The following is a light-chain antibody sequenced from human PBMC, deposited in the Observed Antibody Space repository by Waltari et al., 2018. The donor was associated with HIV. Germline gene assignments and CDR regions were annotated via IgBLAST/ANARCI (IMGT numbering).Light chain of an antibody. CDR2: RNN. CDR3: ASWDDSLSGV. V-gene: IGLV1-47*01. J-gene: IGLJ1*01. Sequence: HSVLPQPPSAFGSPGQRVTISCSGGDSNSGSNFVCWYQQLPGTAPKLLLYRNNQRPSVVPDRFSGSRSGTSATLAIRGLRSEDEADYYCASWDDSLSGVFGTGTKVTVL. CDR1: DSNSGSNF.